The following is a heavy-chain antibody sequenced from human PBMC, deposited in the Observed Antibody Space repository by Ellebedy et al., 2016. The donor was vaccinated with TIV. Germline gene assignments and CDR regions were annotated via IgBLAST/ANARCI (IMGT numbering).Heavy chain of an antibody. CDR2: IKSKTDGGTT. D-gene: IGHD6-19*01. Sequence: GESLKISCGASGFTFSNAWMSWVRQAPGKGLEWVGRIKSKTDGGTTDYAAPVKGRFTISRDDSKNTLYLQMNSLKTEDTAVYYCTTATSSSGRYRRYYYYGMDVWGQGTTVTVSS. J-gene: IGHJ6*02. CDR1: GFTFSNAW. V-gene: IGHV3-15*01. CDR3: TTATSSSGRYRRYYYYGMDV.